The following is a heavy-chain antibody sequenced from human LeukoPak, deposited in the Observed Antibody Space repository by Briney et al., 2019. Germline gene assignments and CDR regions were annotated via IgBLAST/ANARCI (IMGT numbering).Heavy chain of an antibody. Sequence: ASVNVSCKASGYSFTSYGISWVRHAQGQGLEWMGWISAYNGNTNYTQKLQGKVSMTTDTSTSTAYMELRSLRSDDTAVYYCATLTTVPAQAVDYWGQGTLVTVSS. V-gene: IGHV1-18*01. CDR1: GYSFTSYG. J-gene: IGHJ4*02. CDR2: ISAYNGNT. D-gene: IGHD4-11*01. CDR3: ATLTTVPAQAVDY.